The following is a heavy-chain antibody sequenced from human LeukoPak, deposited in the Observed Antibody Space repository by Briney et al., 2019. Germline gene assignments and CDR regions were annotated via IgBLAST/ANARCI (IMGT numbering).Heavy chain of an antibody. CDR1: GYSFTNSW. D-gene: IGHD1-1*01. CDR2: IYPSDSDT. Sequence: GESLKISCKGSGYSFTNSWIGWVRQMPGKGLEWMGVIYPSDSDTRYSPSFQCQVAISADNSISTAYLQWSSLRPSDPAMYYCARPGGSWNEVDYWGQGTLVTVS. V-gene: IGHV5-51*01. CDR3: ARPGGSWNEVDY. J-gene: IGHJ4*02.